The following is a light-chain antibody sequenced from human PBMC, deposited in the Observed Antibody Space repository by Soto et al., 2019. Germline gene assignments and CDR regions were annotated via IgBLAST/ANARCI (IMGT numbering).Light chain of an antibody. V-gene: IGLV2-14*01. J-gene: IGLJ2*01. CDR3: SSYTSSSTFVV. CDR2: EVS. Sequence: QSALTQPASVSGSPGQSITISCTGTSSDVGGYNCVSWYQQHPGKAPKLMIFEVSNRPSGVSNRFSGSKSGNTASLTISGLQAEDEADYYCSSYTSSSTFVVFGGGTKLTVL. CDR1: SSDVGGYNC.